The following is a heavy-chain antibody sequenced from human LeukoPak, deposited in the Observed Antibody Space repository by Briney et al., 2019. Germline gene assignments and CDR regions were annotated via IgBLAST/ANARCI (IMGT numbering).Heavy chain of an antibody. J-gene: IGHJ4*02. CDR3: ARENSGSYYWLVDY. CDR1: GGSISSGSYY. Sequence: SQTLSLTCTVSGGSISSGSYYWNWIRQPAGKGLEWIGRIYTSGSTNYNPSLKSRVTISVDTSKNQLSLKLSSVTAADTAVYYCARENSGSYYWLVDYWGQGTLVTVSS. CDR2: IYTSGST. V-gene: IGHV4-61*02. D-gene: IGHD1-26*01.